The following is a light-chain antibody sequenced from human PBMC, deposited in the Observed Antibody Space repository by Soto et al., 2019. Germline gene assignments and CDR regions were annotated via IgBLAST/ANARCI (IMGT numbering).Light chain of an antibody. CDR1: SSDDGGYNY. Sequence: QSALTQPASVSGSPGQSITISGTGTSSDDGGYNYVSWYQQHPGKAPKLMIYEVSNRPSGVSNRFAGSKSGNTASLTISGLQAEDEADYYCSSYTSSSIDNVFGTGTKVTVL. V-gene: IGLV2-14*01. J-gene: IGLJ1*01. CDR2: EVS. CDR3: SSYTSSSIDNV.